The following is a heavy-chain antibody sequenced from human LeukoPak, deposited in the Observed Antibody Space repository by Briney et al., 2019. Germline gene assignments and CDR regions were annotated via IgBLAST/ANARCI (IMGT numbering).Heavy chain of an antibody. J-gene: IGHJ4*02. D-gene: IGHD3-9*01. V-gene: IGHV4-30-4*01. CDR2: IYYSGST. Sequence: PSQTLPLTCTVSGGSTSSGDYYWSWIRQPPGKGLEWIGYIYYSGSTYYNPSLKSRVTISVDTSKNQFSLKLSSVTAADTAVYYCARGENYDILTGYLFDYWGQGTLVTVSS. CDR3: ARGENYDILTGYLFDY. CDR1: GGSTSSGDYY.